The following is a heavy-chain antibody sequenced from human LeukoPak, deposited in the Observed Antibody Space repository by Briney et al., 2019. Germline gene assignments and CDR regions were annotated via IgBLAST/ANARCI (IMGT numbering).Heavy chain of an antibody. D-gene: IGHD2-15*01. J-gene: IGHJ4*02. CDR2: IYPGDSDT. V-gene: IGHV5-51*01. CDR1: GYSFTSYW. CDR3: ARPYCSGGSCYPAVCYFDY. Sequence: GESLKISCKGSGYSFTSYWIGWVRQMPGKGLEWMGIIYPGDSDTRYSPSFQGQVTISAGKSISTAYLQWSSLKASDTAMYYCARPYCSGGSCYPAVCYFDYWGQGTLVTVSS.